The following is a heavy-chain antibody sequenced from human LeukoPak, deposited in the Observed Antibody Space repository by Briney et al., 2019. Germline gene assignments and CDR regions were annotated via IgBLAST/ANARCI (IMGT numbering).Heavy chain of an antibody. CDR2: ISSSGSTI. CDR1: GFTFSDYY. CDR3: AELGITMIGGV. Sequence: GGSLRLSCAASGFTFSDYYMNWVRQAPGKGLEWVSYISSSGSTIYYADSVKGRFTISRDNAKNSLYLQTNSLRAEDTAVYYCAELGITMIGGVWGKGTTVTISS. J-gene: IGHJ6*04. D-gene: IGHD3-10*02. V-gene: IGHV3-11*04.